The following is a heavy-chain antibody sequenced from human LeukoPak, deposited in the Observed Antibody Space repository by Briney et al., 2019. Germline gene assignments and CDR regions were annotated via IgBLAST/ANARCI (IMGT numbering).Heavy chain of an antibody. D-gene: IGHD2-2*01. CDR1: GFTFSSYA. CDR2: TSYDGSNK. CDR3: ARVRDSTSWIFDC. V-gene: IGHV3-30*04. J-gene: IGHJ4*02. Sequence: GGSLRLSCVASGFTFSSYAMHWVRQAPGKGLEWVALTSYDGSNKYYGDSVKGRFTISRDNSKNTLSLQMNSLRVEDTAVYYCARVRDSTSWIFDCWGQGTLVTVSS.